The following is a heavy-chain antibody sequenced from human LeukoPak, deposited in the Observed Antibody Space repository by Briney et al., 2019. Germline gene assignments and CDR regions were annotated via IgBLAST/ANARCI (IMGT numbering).Heavy chain of an antibody. CDR3: AREYWTSMDV. J-gene: IGHJ6*03. Sequence: GGSLRLSCAASGFTFSSYSMNWVRQAPGKGLEWVSYISSSSGTIYYADSVKGRFTISRDNAKNSLYLQMNSLRAEDTAVYYCAREYWTSMDVWGKGTTVTVSS. D-gene: IGHD1-1*01. CDR2: ISSSSGTI. CDR1: GFTFSSYS. V-gene: IGHV3-48*01.